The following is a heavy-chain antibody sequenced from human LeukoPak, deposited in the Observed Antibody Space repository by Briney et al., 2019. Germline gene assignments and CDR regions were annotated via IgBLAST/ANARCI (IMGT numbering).Heavy chain of an antibody. CDR3: ARLGPLTDDILTGYHYRNYMDV. CDR1: GYSFTSYW. V-gene: IGHV5-51*01. CDR2: IYPRDSAT. J-gene: IGHJ6*03. Sequence: RGESLKISCKGAGYSFTSYWIGWVRQMPGKGLWWMGIIYPRDSATRYSPSFPDQVTISADKSISTAYLQWSSLKASDTAMYYCARLGPLTDDILTGYHYRNYMDVWGKGTTVTVSS. D-gene: IGHD3-9*01.